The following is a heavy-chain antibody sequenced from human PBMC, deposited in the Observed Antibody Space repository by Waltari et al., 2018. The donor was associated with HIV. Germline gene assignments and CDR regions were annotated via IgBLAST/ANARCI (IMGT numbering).Heavy chain of an antibody. D-gene: IGHD3-3*01. Sequence: VRQAPGKGLEWVSGISWNSGSIGYADSVKGRFTISRDNAKNSLYLQMNSLRAEDTALYYCAREGGSGYSTGFDPWGQGTLVTVSS. CDR3: AREGGSGYSTGFDP. V-gene: IGHV3-9*01. J-gene: IGHJ5*02. CDR2: ISWNSGSI.